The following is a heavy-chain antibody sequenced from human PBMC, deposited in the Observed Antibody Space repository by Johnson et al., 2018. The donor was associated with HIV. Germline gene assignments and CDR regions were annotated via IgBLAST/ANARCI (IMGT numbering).Heavy chain of an antibody. V-gene: IGHV3-30-3*02. D-gene: IGHD6-6*01. Sequence: QEKLVESGGGVVQPGGSLRLSCAASGFTFSSYGMHWVRQAPGKGLELVAVISYDGSNKYYADSVKGRFTISRDNSKNTLYLQMNSLRAEDTAVYYCAKRVPSKQLVDAFDIWGQGTMVTVSS. J-gene: IGHJ3*02. CDR1: GFTFSSYG. CDR2: ISYDGSNK. CDR3: AKRVPSKQLVDAFDI.